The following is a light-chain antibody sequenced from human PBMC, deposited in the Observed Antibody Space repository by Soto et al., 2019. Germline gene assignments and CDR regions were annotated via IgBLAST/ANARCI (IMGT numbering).Light chain of an antibody. J-gene: IGLJ1*01. Sequence: QSVLTQPASVSGSPGQSITISCTGTSSDVGGYNYVSWYQQHPGKAPKPMIYDVGNRPSGVSNRFSGSKSGNTASLIISGLQAEDEADYYCSSYTSSSTPYVFGTGTKVTVL. CDR3: SSYTSSSTPYV. V-gene: IGLV2-14*01. CDR2: DVG. CDR1: SSDVGGYNY.